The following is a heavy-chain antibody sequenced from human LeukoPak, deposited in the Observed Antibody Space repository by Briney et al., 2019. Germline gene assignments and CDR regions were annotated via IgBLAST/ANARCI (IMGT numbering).Heavy chain of an antibody. CDR1: GITFSNYN. Sequence: GGSLRLSCAAPGITFSNYNMNWVRQAPGKGLEWISPITSSSSYTFYADSVKGRFTISRDNAKNSVYLQMNSLRAEDTAVYYCARGPSGNNNLWMDYWGQGTLVSVSS. CDR2: ITSSSSYT. V-gene: IGHV3-21*01. J-gene: IGHJ4*02. D-gene: IGHD3-10*01. CDR3: ARGPSGNNNLWMDY.